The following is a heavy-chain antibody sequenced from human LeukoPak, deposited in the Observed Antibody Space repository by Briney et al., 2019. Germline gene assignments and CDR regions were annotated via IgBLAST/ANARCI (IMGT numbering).Heavy chain of an antibody. Sequence: ASVKVSCKASGYTFTSYDINWVRQATGQGLKWMGWMNPNSGNTGYAQKFQGRVTMTRNTSISTAYMELSSLRSEDTAVYYCARGRTVTTIWYYYYGMDVWGQGTTVTVSS. D-gene: IGHD4-17*01. V-gene: IGHV1-8*01. J-gene: IGHJ6*02. CDR2: MNPNSGNT. CDR3: ARGRTVTTIWYYYYGMDV. CDR1: GYTFTSYD.